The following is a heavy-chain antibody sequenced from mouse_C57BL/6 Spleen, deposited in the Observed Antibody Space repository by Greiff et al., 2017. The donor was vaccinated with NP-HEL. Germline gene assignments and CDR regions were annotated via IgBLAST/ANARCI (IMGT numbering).Heavy chain of an antibody. CDR2: IHPNSGST. CDR3: ARRPRYDGYVAY. V-gene: IGHV1-64*01. CDR1: GYTFTSYW. J-gene: IGHJ3*01. D-gene: IGHD2-3*01. Sequence: QVQLQQPGAELVKPGASVKLSCKASGYTFTSYWMHWVKQRPGQGLEWIGMIHPNSGSTKYNEKFKSKATLTVDTSSSTAYMQLSSLTSEDSAVYYCARRPRYDGYVAYWGQGTLVTVSA.